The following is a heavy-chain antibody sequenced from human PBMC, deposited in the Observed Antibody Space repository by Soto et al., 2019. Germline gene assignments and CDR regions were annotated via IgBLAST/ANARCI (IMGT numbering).Heavy chain of an antibody. CDR1: GFTFSSYS. D-gene: IGHD2-2*02. CDR2: ISSSSSTI. V-gene: IGHV3-48*01. Sequence: GGSLRLSCAASGFTFSSYSMNWVRQAPGKGLEWVSYISSSSSTIYYADSVKGRFTISRDNAKNSLYLQMNSLRAEDTAVYYCAREAGYCSSTSCYTGGSYYYYMDVWGKGTTVTVSS. CDR3: AREAGYCSSTSCYTGGSYYYYMDV. J-gene: IGHJ6*03.